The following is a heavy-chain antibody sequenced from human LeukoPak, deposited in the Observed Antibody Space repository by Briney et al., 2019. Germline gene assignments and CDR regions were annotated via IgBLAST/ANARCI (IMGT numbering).Heavy chain of an antibody. CDR1: GFTFSDYY. CDR2: ISSSGSTI. J-gene: IGHJ5*02. V-gene: IGHV3-11*04. Sequence: PGGSLRLSCAASGFTFSDYYMSWIRQAPGKGLEWVSYISSSGSTIYYADSVKGRFTIPRDNAKNSLYLQMNSLRAEDTAVYYCARGANYDFWEDNRFDPWGQGTLVTVSS. CDR3: ARGANYDFWEDNRFDP. D-gene: IGHD3-3*01.